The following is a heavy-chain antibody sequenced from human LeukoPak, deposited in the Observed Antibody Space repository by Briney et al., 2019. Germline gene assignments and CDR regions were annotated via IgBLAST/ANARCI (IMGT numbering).Heavy chain of an antibody. CDR1: GFTFSSYG. Sequence: RGSLRLSCAASGFTFSSYGMHWVRQAPGKGLEWVAFIRYDGSNKYYPDSVKGRFTISRDNSKNTLYLQMNSLRADDTAVYYCARDDSSGYYLLGAFDIWGQGTMVTVSS. D-gene: IGHD3-22*01. CDR3: ARDDSSGYYLLGAFDI. V-gene: IGHV3-30*02. J-gene: IGHJ3*02. CDR2: IRYDGSNK.